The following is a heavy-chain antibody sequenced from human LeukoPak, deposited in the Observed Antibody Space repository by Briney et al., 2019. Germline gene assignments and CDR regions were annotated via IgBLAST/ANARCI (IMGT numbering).Heavy chain of an antibody. CDR2: FSSSSSTI. D-gene: IGHD4-11*01. Sequence: GGSLRLSCAASGFTFSSYSMNWGRQAPGEGQEWVSYFSSSSSTIYYADSVKGRFTISRDNAKNSLYLQMNSLRAEDTAVYYCARGLAFDIWGQGTMVTVSS. J-gene: IGHJ3*02. CDR1: GFTFSSYS. V-gene: IGHV3-48*01. CDR3: ARGLAFDI.